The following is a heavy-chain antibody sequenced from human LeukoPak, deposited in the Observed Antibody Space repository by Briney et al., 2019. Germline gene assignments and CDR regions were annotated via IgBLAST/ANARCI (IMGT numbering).Heavy chain of an antibody. CDR1: GGSISSYY. V-gene: IGHV4-59*01. CDR3: ARDPWGEKYFDY. J-gene: IGHJ4*02. D-gene: IGHD3-16*01. Sequence: SETLSLTCTVSGGSISSYYWSWIRQPPGKGQEWIGYIYYSGSTNYNPSLKSRVTISVDTSKNQFSLKLSSVTAADSAVYYRARDPWGEKYFDYWGQGTLVTVSS. CDR2: IYYSGST.